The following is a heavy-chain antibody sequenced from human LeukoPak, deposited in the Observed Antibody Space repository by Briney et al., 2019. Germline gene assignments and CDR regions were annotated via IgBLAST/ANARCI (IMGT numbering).Heavy chain of an antibody. Sequence: SETLSLTCAVYGGSFSGYYWSWIRQPPGKGLEWIGEINHSGSTNYNPSLKSRVTISVDTSKNQFSLKLSSVTAADTAVHYCARGLMATQLDRWGQGTLVTVSS. CDR3: ARGLMATQLDR. CDR2: INHSGST. J-gene: IGHJ4*02. CDR1: GGSFSGYY. D-gene: IGHD5-12*01. V-gene: IGHV4-34*01.